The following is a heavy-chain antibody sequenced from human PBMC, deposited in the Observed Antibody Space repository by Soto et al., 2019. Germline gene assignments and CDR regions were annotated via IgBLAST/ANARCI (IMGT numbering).Heavy chain of an antibody. D-gene: IGHD2-15*01. V-gene: IGHV4-59*01. Sequence: QVQLQESGPGLVKPSETLSLTCTVSGGSISSYYWSWIRQPPGKGLECIGYIYYSGSTNYKPSLNGGATTSVDTPKHQFALQLSPVTAADSAAYDGARATRGHRSHFAEWRRGSLVTVSS. J-gene: IGHJ2*01. CDR2: IYYSGST. CDR3: ARATRGHRSHFAE. CDR1: GGSISSYY.